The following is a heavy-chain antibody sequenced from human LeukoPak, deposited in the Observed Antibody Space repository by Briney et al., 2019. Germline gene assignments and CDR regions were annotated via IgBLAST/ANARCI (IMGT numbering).Heavy chain of an antibody. CDR1: DFTFSSYA. CDR3: ARDLTIAAAGGDY. Sequence: GGSLRLSCAASDFTFSSYAMHWVRQAPGKGLEWVAIISHDVSNKWYADSVKGRFTISRDNSKNTLYLQMNSLRAEDTAVYYCARDLTIAAAGGDYWGQGTLVTVSS. D-gene: IGHD6-13*01. J-gene: IGHJ4*02. CDR2: ISHDVSNK. V-gene: IGHV3-30*14.